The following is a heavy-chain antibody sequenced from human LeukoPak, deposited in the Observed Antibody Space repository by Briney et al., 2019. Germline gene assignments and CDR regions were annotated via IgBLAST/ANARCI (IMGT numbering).Heavy chain of an antibody. CDR2: IKQDGSEI. V-gene: IGHV3-7*01. CDR1: GFIFSNYW. J-gene: IGHJ5*02. Sequence: GGSLRLSCAASGFIFSNYWMSWVRQAPGKGLEWVANIKQDGSEIFYVGSVKGRFTISRDNAKNSLYLQMNSLRAEDTAVYYCASLIVVSTNWFDPWGQGTLVTVSS. D-gene: IGHD2-2*01. CDR3: ASLIVVSTNWFDP.